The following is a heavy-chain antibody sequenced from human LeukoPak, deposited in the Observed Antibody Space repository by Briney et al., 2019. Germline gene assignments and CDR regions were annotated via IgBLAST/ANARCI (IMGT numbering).Heavy chain of an antibody. Sequence: SETLSLTCTVSGGSISSYYWSWIRQPPGKGLEWIGYIYYSGSTNYNPSLKSRVTISVDTSKNQSSLKLSSVTAADTAVYYCAREHCSRTSCYRYFQHWGQGTLVTVSS. D-gene: IGHD2-2*02. CDR3: AREHCSRTSCYRYFQH. J-gene: IGHJ1*01. CDR2: IYYSGST. V-gene: IGHV4-59*01. CDR1: GGSISSYY.